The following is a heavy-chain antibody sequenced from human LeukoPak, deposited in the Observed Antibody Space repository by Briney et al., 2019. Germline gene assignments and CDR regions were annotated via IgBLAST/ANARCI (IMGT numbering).Heavy chain of an antibody. CDR1: GPTFTGYY. D-gene: IGHD6-19*01. Sequence: ASVKLSCKASGPTFTGYYMHWGRQSPGHGLEGMGWINPNSGVTNYAQKFQGRITMTRDTSITTVYKQLSSLTSDDTAVYYGGSGQWLVGVFYWGQGTLVTVSS. CDR3: GSGQWLVGVFY. CDR2: INPNSGVT. J-gene: IGHJ4*02. V-gene: IGHV1-2*02.